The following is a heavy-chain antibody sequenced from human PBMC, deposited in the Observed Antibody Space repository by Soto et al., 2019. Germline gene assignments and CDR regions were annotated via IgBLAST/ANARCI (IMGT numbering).Heavy chain of an antibody. D-gene: IGHD3-16*01. CDR3: AKLDVPHSTFNAYISDH. CDR1: VFPFAPST. CDR2: ISVSVGST. V-gene: IGHV3-23*01. J-gene: IGHJ4*02. Sequence: EVQLLQSGGGLVQPGGSLTLSCGVSVFPFAPSTMSWVRQAPGKGLEWVSTISVSVGSTYSADSVQGRFTVSSDISDYTVFLRMTSLPAHDTAVHFCAKLDVPHSTFNAYISDHCGRGVLVTPSS.